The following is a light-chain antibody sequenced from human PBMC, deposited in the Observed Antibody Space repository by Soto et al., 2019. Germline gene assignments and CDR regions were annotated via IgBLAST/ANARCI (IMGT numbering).Light chain of an antibody. V-gene: IGKV1-5*03. J-gene: IGKJ1*01. CDR2: KAS. CDR1: QSISNW. CDR3: QQYYSTLTWT. Sequence: DIPMTQSPSTLSASVGDRVTITCRASQSISNWLAWYQQKPGTAPNLLIYKASTLQSGVPSRFSGSGSGTDFTLTISSLQAEDVAVYYCQQYYSTLTWTFGQGTKVEIK.